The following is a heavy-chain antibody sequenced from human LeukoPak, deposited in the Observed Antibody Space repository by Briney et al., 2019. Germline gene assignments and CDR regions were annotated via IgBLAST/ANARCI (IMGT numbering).Heavy chain of an antibody. CDR3: AKDEGSSGWYHYFDY. CDR1: GCTFDDYA. CDR2: ISWNSGSI. D-gene: IGHD6-19*01. V-gene: IGHV3-9*01. J-gene: IGHJ4*02. Sequence: GGFLRLSCAASGCTFDDYAMHWVRQAPGKGLEWVSGISWNSGSIGYADSVKGRFTISRDNAKNSLYLQMNSLRAEDTALYYCAKDEGSSGWYHYFDYWGQGTLVTVSS.